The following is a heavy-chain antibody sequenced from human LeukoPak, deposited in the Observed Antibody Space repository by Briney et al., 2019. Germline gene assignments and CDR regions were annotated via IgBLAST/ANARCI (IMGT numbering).Heavy chain of an antibody. V-gene: IGHV1-69*05. D-gene: IGHD6-13*01. CDR3: ARRLKQQLVNAFDI. CDR2: IIPIFGTA. CDR1: GGTFNSYA. J-gene: IGHJ3*02. Sequence: SVKVSCKASGGTFNSYAISWVRQAPGQGLEWMGGIIPIFGTANSAQKFQGRATIPTYESTSTAYMELSSLRSEDTAVYYCARRLKQQLVNAFDIWGQGTMVTVSS.